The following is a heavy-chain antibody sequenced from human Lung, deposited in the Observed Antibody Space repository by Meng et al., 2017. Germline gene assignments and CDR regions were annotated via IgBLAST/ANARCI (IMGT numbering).Heavy chain of an antibody. Sequence: QVHFSHVGQGLLKPSEPLSLTCVVSGGSFSDYYWSWIRQPPGKGLEWIGEINHSGSTNYNPSLESRATISVDTSQNNLSLKLSSVTAADSAVYYCARGPTTMAHDFDYWGQGTLVTVSS. V-gene: IGHV4-34*01. J-gene: IGHJ4*02. CDR2: INHSGST. CDR1: GGSFSDYY. CDR3: ARGPTTMAHDFDY. D-gene: IGHD4-11*01.